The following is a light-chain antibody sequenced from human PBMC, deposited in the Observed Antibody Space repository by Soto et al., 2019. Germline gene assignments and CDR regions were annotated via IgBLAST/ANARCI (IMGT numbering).Light chain of an antibody. Sequence: QSVLTQPPSASGTPGQTVTISCSGSSSNIGSAYIYWYQHLPGTAPELLIYRNNQRPSGVPDRFSASKSGTSASLAISGLRSEDDADYYCAAWYDSLVVFGGGTKLTVL. CDR3: AAWYDSLVV. CDR1: SSNIGSAY. CDR2: RNN. J-gene: IGLJ2*01. V-gene: IGLV1-47*01.